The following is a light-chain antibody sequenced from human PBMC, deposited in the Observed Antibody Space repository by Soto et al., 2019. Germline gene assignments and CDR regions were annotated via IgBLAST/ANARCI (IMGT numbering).Light chain of an antibody. CDR3: QQYYSYPRT. V-gene: IGKV1-39*01. CDR1: QSISSY. CDR2: ATS. J-gene: IGKJ1*01. Sequence: DIQLTQSPSSRSASVGDRVTITCRASQSISSYLNWYQQKPGEAPKLLIFATSTLQSGVPSRFSGSGSGTDFSLTISSLQSEDFATYYCQQYYSYPRTFGQGTKVDIK.